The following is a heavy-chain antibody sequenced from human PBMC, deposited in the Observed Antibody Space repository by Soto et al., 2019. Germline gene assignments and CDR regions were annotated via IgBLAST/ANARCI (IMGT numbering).Heavy chain of an antibody. CDR1: GFTFSNAW. V-gene: IGHV3-15*01. CDR2: IKRNADGETV. CDR3: STAATTVTTIDY. J-gene: IGHJ4*02. D-gene: IGHD4-17*01. Sequence: EVQLVESGGGLVKPGGSLRLSCAASGFTFSNAWMSWVRQAPGKGLEWVGRIKRNADGETVDYAPPVRGRFTISRDDSKNTLYLQMNSLKTEDTAMYYCSTAATTVTTIDYWGQGTLVTVSS.